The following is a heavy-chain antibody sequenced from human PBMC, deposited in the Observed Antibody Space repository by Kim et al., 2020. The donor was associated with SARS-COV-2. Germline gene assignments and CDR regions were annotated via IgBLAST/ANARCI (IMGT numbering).Heavy chain of an antibody. J-gene: IGHJ6*02. CDR1: GYTFTSYA. Sequence: ASVKVSCKASGYTFTSYAMNWVRQAPGQGLEWMGWINTNTGNPTYAQGFTGRFVFSLDTSVSTAYLQISSLKAEDTAVYYCARETLTTWYYYGMDVWGQGTTVTVSS. V-gene: IGHV7-4-1*02. CDR2: INTNTGNP. CDR3: ARETLTTWYYYGMDV. D-gene: IGHD4-4*01.